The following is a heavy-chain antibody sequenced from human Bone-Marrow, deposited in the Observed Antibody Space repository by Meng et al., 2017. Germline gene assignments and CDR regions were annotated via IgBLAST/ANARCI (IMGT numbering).Heavy chain of an antibody. V-gene: IGHV2-5*02. D-gene: IGHD2-2*02. J-gene: IGHJ5*02. CDR1: GLSLSARGVA. CDR2: IYWDDDK. CDR3: AHSGSYDSYTWFDP. Sequence: QITLKESGPTLVKSTQTLTLTCTLSGLSLSARGVAVGSIRQPPGKALEWLAIIYWDDDKRYRSSLKTRLTITKDASKNQVVLTMTNMDPVDTGAYYCAHSGSYDSYTWFDPWGQGTLVTVSS.